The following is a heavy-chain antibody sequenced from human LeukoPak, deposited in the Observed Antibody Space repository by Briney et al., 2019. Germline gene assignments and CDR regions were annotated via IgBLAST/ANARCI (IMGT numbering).Heavy chain of an antibody. CDR1: GFIFDNYA. CDR3: ARGGQQLVRDYYYGMDV. V-gene: IGHV3-9*01. Sequence: GGSLRLSCAASGFIFDNYAMHWVRQVPGRGLEWVSGLNWNSGNIAYADSVKGRFTISRDNAKNSLYLQMNSLRAEDTAVYYCARGGQQLVRDYYYGMDVWGQGTTVTVSS. J-gene: IGHJ6*02. CDR2: LNWNSGNI. D-gene: IGHD6-13*01.